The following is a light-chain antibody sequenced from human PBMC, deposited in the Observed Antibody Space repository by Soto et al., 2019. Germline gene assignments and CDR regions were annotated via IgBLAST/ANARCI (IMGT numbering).Light chain of an antibody. V-gene: IGKV3-20*01. CDR1: QSVSSY. J-gene: IGKJ4*01. Sequence: EVVLTQSPATLSLSPGERATLSCRASQSVSSYLAWYQQKPGQSPRLLIYGASSRATGIPDRFSGSGSGTDFTLTISRLEPEDFAVYYCQQYSSSPPLTFGGGTKVDIK. CDR3: QQYSSSPPLT. CDR2: GAS.